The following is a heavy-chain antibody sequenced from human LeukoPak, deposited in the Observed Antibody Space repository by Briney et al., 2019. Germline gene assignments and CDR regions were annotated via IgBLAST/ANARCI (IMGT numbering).Heavy chain of an antibody. CDR1: GFTFSNFW. CDR3: ARLTPPFDY. V-gene: IGHV3-7*02. D-gene: IGHD3-16*01. CDR2: IKQDGSET. J-gene: IGHJ4*02. Sequence: QPGGSLRLSCAASGFTFSNFWMNWVRQAPGKGLEWVASIKQDGSETYYVDSVKGRFTISRDNAKSTLYLRMNSLRAEDTAVYYCARLTPPFDYWGPGTLVTVSS.